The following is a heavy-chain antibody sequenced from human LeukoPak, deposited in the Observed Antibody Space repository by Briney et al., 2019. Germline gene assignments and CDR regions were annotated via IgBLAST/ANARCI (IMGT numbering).Heavy chain of an antibody. V-gene: IGHV4-61*02. CDR3: ARGVYGSGFDY. CDR2: IYTSGST. D-gene: IGHD3-10*01. CDR1: GGSISSGSYY. J-gene: IGHJ4*02. Sequence: SETLSLTCTVSGGSISSGSYYWSWIRQPAGKGLEWIGRIYTSGSTNYNPSLKSRVTISVDTSKNQFSLKLSSVTAADTAVYYCARGVYGSGFDYWGQGILVTVSS.